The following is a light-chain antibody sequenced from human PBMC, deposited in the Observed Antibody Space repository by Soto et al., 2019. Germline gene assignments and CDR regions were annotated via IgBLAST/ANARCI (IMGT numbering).Light chain of an antibody. J-gene: IGKJ1*01. Sequence: DIVLTQSPDSLPVSLGERATINGKSSQNILHRTDNKSSLAWYQQRAGQPPKLLIFWASTRQSGVPDRFRGTGSGTDFTLTISSLQAEHVAIYFCHQYHFTPGTFGQGNTVEIK. CDR2: WAS. CDR1: QNILHRTDNKSS. CDR3: HQYHFTPGT. V-gene: IGKV4-1*01.